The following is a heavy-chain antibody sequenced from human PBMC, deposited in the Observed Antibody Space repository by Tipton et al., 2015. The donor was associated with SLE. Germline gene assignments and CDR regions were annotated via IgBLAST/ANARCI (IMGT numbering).Heavy chain of an antibody. CDR1: GGSISSYY. CDR3: ARALLEDSNGAFDI. CDR2: TYYSGST. D-gene: IGHD2-21*01. Sequence: LRLSCTVSGGSISSYYWSWIRQPPGKGLEWIGYTYYSGSTNYNPSLKSRVTISVDTSKNQFSLKLSSVTAADTAVYYCARALLEDSNGAFDIWGQGTMVTVSS. V-gene: IGHV4-59*01. J-gene: IGHJ3*02.